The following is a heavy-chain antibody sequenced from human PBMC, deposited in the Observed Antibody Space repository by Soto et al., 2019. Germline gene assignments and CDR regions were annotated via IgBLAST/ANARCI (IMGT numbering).Heavy chain of an antibody. Sequence: EVQLVETGGGLIQPGGSLRLSCAASEFTASSNHMSWVRQAPGKGLEWVSLIYGGGTSYYADSVRGRFTISRDNSKNTVDLQMNSLRAEDTAVYYCARVLNRAPTNWGQGTLVTVSS. CDR3: ARVLNRAPTN. CDR1: EFTASSNH. J-gene: IGHJ4*02. CDR2: IYGGGTS. V-gene: IGHV3-53*02.